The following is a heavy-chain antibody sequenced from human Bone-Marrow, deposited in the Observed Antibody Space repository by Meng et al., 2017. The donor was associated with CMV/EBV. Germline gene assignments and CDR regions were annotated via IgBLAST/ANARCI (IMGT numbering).Heavy chain of an antibody. CDR2: IIPIFGTA. CDR1: GGTFSSFA. Sequence: VRRVQLGAGGKRPGSSVKVSCKASGGTFSSFAISWVRQAPGQGLEWMGGIIPIFGTANYAQKFQGRVTITADESTSTAYMELSSLRSEDTAVYYCARDHGDTAFDYWGQGTLVTVSS. J-gene: IGHJ4*02. V-gene: IGHV1-69*12. D-gene: IGHD5-18*01. CDR3: ARDHGDTAFDY.